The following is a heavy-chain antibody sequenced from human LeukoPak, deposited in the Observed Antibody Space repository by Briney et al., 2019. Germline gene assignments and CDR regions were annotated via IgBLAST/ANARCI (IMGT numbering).Heavy chain of an antibody. J-gene: IGHJ5*01. V-gene: IGHV3-11*06. D-gene: IGHD5-18*01. Sequence: PGGSLRLSCAASGFTFSDYYMSWIRQAPGKGLEWVSDISSSGSYTNDADSVQGRFTISRDNAKNSLHLEMNSLRVEDTAVYYCAREGYNSGPIPFDSWGQGTLVTVSS. CDR3: AREGYNSGPIPFDS. CDR1: GFTFSDYY. CDR2: ISSSGSYT.